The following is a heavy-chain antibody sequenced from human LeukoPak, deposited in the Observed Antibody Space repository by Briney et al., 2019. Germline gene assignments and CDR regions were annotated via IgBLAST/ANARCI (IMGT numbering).Heavy chain of an antibody. CDR3: ARGPPRGKYYYMDV. Sequence: PGGSLRLSCAAPGFTFSSFDMHWVRQPTGQGLEWVSTIGTASETYYPGSVEGRFPLPRDNAKNSLYLQMNSLTAGDTAVYYCARGPPRGKYYYMDVWGKGTTVTVSS. J-gene: IGHJ6*03. CDR1: GFTFSSFD. CDR2: IGTASET. V-gene: IGHV3-13*01. D-gene: IGHD1-1*01.